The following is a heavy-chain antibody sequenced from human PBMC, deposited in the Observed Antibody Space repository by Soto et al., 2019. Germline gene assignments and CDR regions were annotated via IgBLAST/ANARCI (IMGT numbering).Heavy chain of an antibody. CDR3: ARTNLPESGYCSSTSCYPLDS. CDR1: GFTFSSYA. D-gene: IGHD2-2*01. J-gene: IGHJ4*02. Sequence: QVQLVESGGGVVQPGRSLRLSCAASGFTFSSYAMHWVRQAPGKGLEWVAVISYDGSNKYYADSVKGRFTISRDNSKNTLYLQMNSLRAEDTAVYYCARTNLPESGYCSSTSCYPLDSWGQGTLVTVSS. V-gene: IGHV3-30-3*01. CDR2: ISYDGSNK.